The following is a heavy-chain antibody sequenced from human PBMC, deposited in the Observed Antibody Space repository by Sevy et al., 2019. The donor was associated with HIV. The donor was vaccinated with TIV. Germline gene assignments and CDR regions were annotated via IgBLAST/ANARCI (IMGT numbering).Heavy chain of an antibody. V-gene: IGHV4-59*01. CDR2: IYYSGST. Sequence: SETLSLTCTVSGGSISSYYSSWIRQPPGKGLEWIGYIYYSGSTNYNPSLKSRVTISVDTSKNQFSLKLSSVTAADTAVYYCARVLTGYLGGPFDYWGQGTLVTVSS. CDR1: GGSISSYY. CDR3: ARVLTGYLGGPFDY. D-gene: IGHD3-9*01. J-gene: IGHJ4*02.